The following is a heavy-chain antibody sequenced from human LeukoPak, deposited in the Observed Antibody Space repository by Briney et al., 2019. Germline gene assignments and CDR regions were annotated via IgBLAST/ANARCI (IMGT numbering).Heavy chain of an antibody. CDR3: ARSFDVLTEYYFVY. CDR2: ITTIFGTA. D-gene: IGHD3-9*01. CDR1: GGTFSSYA. J-gene: IGHJ4*02. V-gene: IGHV1-69*13. Sequence: SVKVSCMASGGTFSSYALSWVRQAPGQGVEWMGGITTIFGTANYAQKFQGRVTITADESTSTVYMELSSLRSEDTALYYCARSFDVLTEYYFVYWGQGTLVTVSS.